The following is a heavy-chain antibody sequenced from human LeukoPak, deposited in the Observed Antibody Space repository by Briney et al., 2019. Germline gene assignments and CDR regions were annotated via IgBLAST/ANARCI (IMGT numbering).Heavy chain of an antibody. V-gene: IGHV5-51*01. CDR3: ARLTNFITMVRGALDY. CDR2: IYPGDSHT. J-gene: IGHJ4*02. Sequence: AESLKISCQVSGYDFAGYWIAWVRRMPGKGLEWMGIIYPGDSHTTYSPSFQGRVTISADKSISTAYLQWSSLKASDTAMYYCARLTNFITMVRGALDYWGQGTLVTVSS. D-gene: IGHD3-10*01. CDR1: GYDFAGYW.